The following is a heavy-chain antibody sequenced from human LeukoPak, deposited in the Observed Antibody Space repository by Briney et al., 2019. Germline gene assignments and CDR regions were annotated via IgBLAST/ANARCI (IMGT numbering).Heavy chain of an antibody. V-gene: IGHV3-7*03. D-gene: IGHD5-18*01. CDR2: IKLDRSEK. J-gene: IGHJ4*02. CDR3: ARDQVVSYGLNY. Sequence: PGGSLRLSCAASGFTFTNYWMSWVRQAPGKGLELVANIKLDRSEKYYVDSVKGRFTISRDNAKNSLYLQMNSLRAEDTAVYYCARDQVVSYGLNYWGQGTLVTVSS. CDR1: GFTFTNYW.